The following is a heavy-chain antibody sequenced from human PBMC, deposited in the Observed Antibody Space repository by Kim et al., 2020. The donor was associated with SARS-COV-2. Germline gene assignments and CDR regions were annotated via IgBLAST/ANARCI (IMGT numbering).Heavy chain of an antibody. Sequence: GGSLRLSCAASGFTFSSYGMHWVRQAPGKGLEWVAVISYDGSNKYYADSVKGRFTISRDNSKNTLYLQMNSLRAEDTAVYYCAKEVPPDYWGQGTLVTVSS. D-gene: IGHD1-1*01. CDR2: ISYDGSNK. V-gene: IGHV3-30*18. CDR1: GFTFSSYG. J-gene: IGHJ4*02. CDR3: AKEVPPDY.